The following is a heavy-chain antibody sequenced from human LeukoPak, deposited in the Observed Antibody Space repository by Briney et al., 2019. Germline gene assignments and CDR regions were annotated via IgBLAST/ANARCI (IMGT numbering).Heavy chain of an antibody. V-gene: IGHV4-61*10. CDR1: GGSIASGRYY. Sequence: SETLSLTCTVSGGSIASGRYYWNWIRQPAGKGLEWIGCIYISGSTNCNPSLKSRVTISVDTSKNQFSLRLRSVTAADTAVYFCARGRVSSSTYYSTYYYYFYMDVWGKGTTVTVSS. CDR3: ARGRVSSSTYYSTYYYYFYMDV. J-gene: IGHJ6*03. D-gene: IGHD3-22*01. CDR2: IYISGST.